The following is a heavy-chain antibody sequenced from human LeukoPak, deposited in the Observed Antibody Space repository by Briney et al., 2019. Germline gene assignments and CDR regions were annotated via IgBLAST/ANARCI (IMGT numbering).Heavy chain of an antibody. D-gene: IGHD6-6*01. J-gene: IGHJ4*02. CDR3: ARHGLYSSSPPFDN. V-gene: IGHV1-69*04. CDR2: IIPILGIA. Sequence: ASVKVSCKASGGTFSSYAISWVRQAPGQGLEWMGRIIPILGIANYAQKFQGRVTITADKSTSTAYMELSSLRSEDTAVYYCARHGLYSSSPPFDNWGQGTLVTVSS. CDR1: GGTFSSYA.